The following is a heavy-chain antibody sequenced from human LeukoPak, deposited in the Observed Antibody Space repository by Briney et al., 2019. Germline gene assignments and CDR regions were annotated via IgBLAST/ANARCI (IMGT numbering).Heavy chain of an antibody. CDR3: ARDSQWLVPGYFDY. J-gene: IGHJ4*02. V-gene: IGHV3-21*01. CDR2: ISSSSSYI. CDR1: GFTFSSYS. Sequence: DPGGSLRLSCAASGFTFSSYSVNWVRQAPGKGLEWVSSISSSSSYIYYADSVKGRFTISRDNAKNSLYLQMNSLRAEDTAVYYCARDSQWLVPGYFDYWGQGTLVTVSS. D-gene: IGHD6-19*01.